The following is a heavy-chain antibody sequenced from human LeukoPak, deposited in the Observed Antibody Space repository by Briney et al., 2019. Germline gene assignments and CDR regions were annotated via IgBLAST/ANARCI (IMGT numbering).Heavy chain of an antibody. CDR2: IYYSGST. J-gene: IGHJ3*02. Sequence: SETLSLTCTVSGGSISSYYWSWIRLPPGKGLEWIGYIYYSGSTNYNPSLKSRVTISVDTSKNQFSLKLSSVTAADTAVYYCACPLWFGDLPGAFDIWGQGTMVTVSS. CDR1: GGSISSYY. D-gene: IGHD3-10*01. CDR3: ACPLWFGDLPGAFDI. V-gene: IGHV4-59*01.